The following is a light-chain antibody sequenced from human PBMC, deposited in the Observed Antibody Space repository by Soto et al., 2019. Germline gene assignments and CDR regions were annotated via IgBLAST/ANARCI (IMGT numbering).Light chain of an antibody. Sequence: QSVLTQPPSASGTPGPRVTIYWSGSSSNIGRNSVSWYPQLPGTAPLLLVYATNPRPSGVPDRVSGTESGTSASLAISGLQAGDEADYYCASWEDSRNGDVFGTGTKLTVL. CDR1: SSNIGRNS. CDR2: ATN. V-gene: IGLV1-44*01. J-gene: IGLJ1*01. CDR3: ASWEDSRNGDV.